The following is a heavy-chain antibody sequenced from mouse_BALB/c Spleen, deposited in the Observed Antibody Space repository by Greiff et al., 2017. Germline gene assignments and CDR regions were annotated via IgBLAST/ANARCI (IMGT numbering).Heavy chain of an antibody. V-gene: IGHV1-87*01. CDR2: IYPGDGDT. CDR1: GYTFTSYW. D-gene: IGHD2-1*01. Sequence: VQLQQSGAELARPGASVKLSCKASGYTFTSYWMQWVKQRPGQGLEWIGAIYPGDGDTRYTQKFKGKATLTADKSSSTAYMQLSSLASEDSAVYYCASLYYGNYGFAYWGQGTLVTVSA. CDR3: ASLYYGNYGFAY. J-gene: IGHJ3*01.